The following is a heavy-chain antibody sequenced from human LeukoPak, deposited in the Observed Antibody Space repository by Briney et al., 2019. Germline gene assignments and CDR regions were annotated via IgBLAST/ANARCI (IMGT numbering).Heavy chain of an antibody. Sequence: GGSLRLSCAASGFTFSSYGMHWVRQAPGKGLEWVSYISSSSSTIYYADSVKGRFTISRDNAKNSLYLQMNSLRAEDTAVYYCARDSPLSYYYDSSGTFDYWGQGTLVTVSS. D-gene: IGHD3-22*01. CDR1: GFTFSSYG. J-gene: IGHJ4*02. CDR2: ISSSSSTI. V-gene: IGHV3-48*01. CDR3: ARDSPLSYYYDSSGTFDY.